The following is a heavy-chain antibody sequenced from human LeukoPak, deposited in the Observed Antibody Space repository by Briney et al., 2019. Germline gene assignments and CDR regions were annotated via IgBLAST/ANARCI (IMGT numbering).Heavy chain of an antibody. CDR2: ISSSSSYI. V-gene: IGHV3-21*01. Sequence: GGSLRLSCAASGFTVSSYSMNWVRQAAGKGLEWVSSISSSSSYIYYADSVKGRFTISRDNAKNSLYLQMNSLRAEDTAVYYCARDSSGGGIVLMVYANPRRYYGMDVWGQGTTVTVSS. CDR1: GFTVSSYS. D-gene: IGHD2-8*01. J-gene: IGHJ6*02. CDR3: ARDSSGGGIVLMVYANPRRYYGMDV.